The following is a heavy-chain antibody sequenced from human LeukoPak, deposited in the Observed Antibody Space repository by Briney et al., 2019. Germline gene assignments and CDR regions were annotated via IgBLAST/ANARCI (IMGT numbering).Heavy chain of an antibody. CDR2: INIYNGNT. Sequence: ASVKVSCKASGYTFTSYTITWVRQAPGQGLEWMGWINIYNGNTAYALKLQGRVTMTTDTSTSTAYMELRSLRSDDTALYYCARRSRFLEWSSDYWGQGTLVTVSS. J-gene: IGHJ4*02. CDR3: ARRSRFLEWSSDY. CDR1: GYTFTSYT. D-gene: IGHD3-3*01. V-gene: IGHV1-18*01.